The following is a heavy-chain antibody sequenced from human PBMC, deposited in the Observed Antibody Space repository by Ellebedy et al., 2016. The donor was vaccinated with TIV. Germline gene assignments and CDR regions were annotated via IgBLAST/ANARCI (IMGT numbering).Heavy chain of an antibody. Sequence: PGGSLRLSCAASGFAFGDSWMTWVRQTPEKRLEWVANMNQDGSRKDHVDAVRGRFIISRDNSKNLLYLEMNSLRAEDTAVYYCARDPYHGALDYWGQGTPVAVSS. D-gene: IGHD4-17*01. CDR3: ARDPYHGALDY. V-gene: IGHV3-7*01. CDR1: GFAFGDSW. CDR2: MNQDGSRK. J-gene: IGHJ4*02.